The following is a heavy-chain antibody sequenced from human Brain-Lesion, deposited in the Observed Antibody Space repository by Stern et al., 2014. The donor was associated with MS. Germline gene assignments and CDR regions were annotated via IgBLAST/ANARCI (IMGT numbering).Heavy chain of an antibody. CDR3: ARLTGVVDY. Sequence: QLQLQESGSGLVKPSETLSLTCTVSGGSISRSTYYWGWIRQPPGEGLEWIGSMYYSGRPFYTPPVKSRFTIPVDTSKTQFSLKLSSVTAADTAVYYCARLTGVVDYWGQGTLVTVSS. V-gene: IGHV4-39*01. CDR1: GGSISRSTYY. D-gene: IGHD7-27*01. J-gene: IGHJ4*02. CDR2: MYYSGRP.